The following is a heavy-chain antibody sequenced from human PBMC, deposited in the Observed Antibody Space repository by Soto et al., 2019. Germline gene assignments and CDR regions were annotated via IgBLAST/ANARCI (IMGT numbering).Heavy chain of an antibody. CDR2: IYYSGST. D-gene: IGHD5-18*01. V-gene: IGHV4-61*01. J-gene: IGHJ3*02. CDR1: GGSVGSGSYY. CDR3: ARTDTAMVHDAFDI. Sequence: SETLSLTCTVSGGSVGSGSYYWSWIRQPPGKGLEWIGYIYYSGSTNYNPSLKSRVTISVDPSKNQFSLKLSSVTAADTAVYYCARTDTAMVHDAFDIWGQGTMVTVSS.